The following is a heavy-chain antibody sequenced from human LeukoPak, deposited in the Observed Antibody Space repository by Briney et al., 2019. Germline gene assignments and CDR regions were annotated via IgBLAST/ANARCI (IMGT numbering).Heavy chain of an antibody. Sequence: PGGSLRLSCAASGFTFSTYGMHWVRQAPGKGLEWVAVISYDVSNKYYADSVKGRFTISRDNSKNTLFLQMNSLRAEDTAVYYCANGDYYDSSGYYKPYGYWGQGTLVTVSS. J-gene: IGHJ4*02. CDR1: GFTFSTYG. V-gene: IGHV3-30*18. CDR2: ISYDVSNK. CDR3: ANGDYYDSSGYYKPYGY. D-gene: IGHD3-22*01.